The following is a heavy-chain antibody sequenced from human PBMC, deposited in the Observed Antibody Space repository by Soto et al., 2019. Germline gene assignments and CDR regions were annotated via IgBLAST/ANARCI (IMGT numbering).Heavy chain of an antibody. CDR3: ARESYYYDSRGPVRGPFDI. V-gene: IGHV4-31*03. Sequence: QVQLQESGPGLVKPSQTLSLTCTVSGASISSGGYHWSWVRQHPGKGLEWIGYIYYNGSTYYNPSLKSRLTISLDTSKNQFSLKLSSVTAADTAVYYCARESYYYDSRGPVRGPFDIWGQGTMVTVSS. CDR1: GASISSGGYH. D-gene: IGHD3-22*01. CDR2: IYYNGST. J-gene: IGHJ3*02.